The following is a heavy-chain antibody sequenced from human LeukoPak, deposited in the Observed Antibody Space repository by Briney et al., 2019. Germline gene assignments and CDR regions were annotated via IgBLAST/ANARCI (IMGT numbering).Heavy chain of an antibody. V-gene: IGHV3-7*01. J-gene: IGHJ4*02. D-gene: IGHD2-2*01. CDR1: GFTFSGYW. Sequence: GGSLRLSCAASGFTFSGYWMSWVRQAPGKGLEWVANIKQGGSEKYYVDSVKGRFTISRDNAKNSLHLQINSLRAEDTAVYYCARDIVVVGAGRYFDYWGQGTLVTVPS. CDR3: ARDIVVVGAGRYFDY. CDR2: IKQGGSEK.